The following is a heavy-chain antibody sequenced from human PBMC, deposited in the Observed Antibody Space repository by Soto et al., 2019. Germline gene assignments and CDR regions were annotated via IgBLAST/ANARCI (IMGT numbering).Heavy chain of an antibody. V-gene: IGHV4-59*01. D-gene: IGHD6-13*01. CDR3: ARLAAAGNWFDP. CDR2: IYYSGST. Sequence: LSLTCTVSGGSISSYYWSWIRQPPGKGLEWIGYIYYSGSTNYNPSLKSRVTISVDTSKNQFSLKLSSVTAADTAVYYCARLAAAGNWFDPWGQGTLVTVSS. CDR1: GGSISSYY. J-gene: IGHJ5*02.